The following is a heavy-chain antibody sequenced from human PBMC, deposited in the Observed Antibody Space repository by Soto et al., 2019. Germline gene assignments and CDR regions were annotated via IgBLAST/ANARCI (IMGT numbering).Heavy chain of an antibody. J-gene: IGHJ5*02. Sequence: SETLSLTCSVSGASIVSSGPYWSWIRQPPGKGLEWIGEINHSGSTNYNPSLKSRVTISVDTSKNQFSLKLSSVTAADTAVYYCARVRSVVVIANWFDPWGQGTLVTVSS. CDR2: INHSGST. CDR3: ARVRSVVVIANWFDP. D-gene: IGHD3-22*01. V-gene: IGHV4-34*01. CDR1: GASIVSSGPY.